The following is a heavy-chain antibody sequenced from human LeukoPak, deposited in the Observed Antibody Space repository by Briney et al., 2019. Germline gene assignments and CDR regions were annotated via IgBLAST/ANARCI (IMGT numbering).Heavy chain of an antibody. Sequence: SETLSLTCTVSGGSISSYYWSWIRQPPGKGLEWIGYIYYSGSTNYNPSLKSRVTISVDTSKNQFSLKLSSVTAAATAVYYCARLWAADLLGHCSSTSCSMLPFDYWGQGTLVTVSS. J-gene: IGHJ4*02. CDR2: IYYSGST. CDR3: ARLWAADLLGHCSSTSCSMLPFDY. CDR1: GGSISSYY. D-gene: IGHD2-2*01. V-gene: IGHV4-59*01.